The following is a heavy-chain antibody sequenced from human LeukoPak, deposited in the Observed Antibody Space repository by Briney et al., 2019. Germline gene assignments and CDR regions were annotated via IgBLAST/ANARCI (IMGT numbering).Heavy chain of an antibody. D-gene: IGHD6-19*01. CDR3: ASSTSGWYNGNDY. CDR1: GASISGYY. J-gene: IGHJ4*02. Sequence: MPSETLSLTCTVSGASISGYYWGWIRQPPGKGLEWIGSVYYTGNTYYNPSLKSRVTISLDTSKNHFSLNLSSVTAADTAVYFCASSTSGWYNGNDYWGQGTLVTVSS. V-gene: IGHV4-39*02. CDR2: VYYTGNT.